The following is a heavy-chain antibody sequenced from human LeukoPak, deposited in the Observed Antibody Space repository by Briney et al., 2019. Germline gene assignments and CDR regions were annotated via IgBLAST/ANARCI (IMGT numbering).Heavy chain of an antibody. J-gene: IGHJ4*02. D-gene: IGHD6-6*01. CDR2: INHSGST. Sequence: PSETLSLTCAVYGGSFSGYYWSWIRQPPGKGLEWMGEINHSGSTNYNPSLKSRVTISVDTSKNQFSLKLSSVTAADTAVYYCARGSQLVRAHFDYWGQGTLVTVSS. CDR3: ARGSQLVRAHFDY. CDR1: GGSFSGYY. V-gene: IGHV4-34*01.